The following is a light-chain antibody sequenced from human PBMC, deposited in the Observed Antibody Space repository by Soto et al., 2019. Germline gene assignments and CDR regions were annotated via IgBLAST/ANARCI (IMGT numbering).Light chain of an antibody. CDR3: QQYGSSPTT. J-gene: IGKJ4*01. CDR2: GAT. V-gene: IGKV3-20*01. CDR1: QTVSSNY. Sequence: EIVLTQSPGTLSVSPGETATLSCRASQTVSSNYVAWYQQKPGQAPTLLIYGATNRATGVPDNFSGGGSGIAFTLTIFILETEDSVKYSCQQYGSSPTTFGGVTKMES.